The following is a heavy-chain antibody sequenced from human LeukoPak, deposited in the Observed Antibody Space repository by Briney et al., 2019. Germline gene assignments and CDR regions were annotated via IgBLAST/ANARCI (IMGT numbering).Heavy chain of an antibody. CDR2: INSVGSST. CDR1: GFTFSSYA. D-gene: IGHD3-10*01. V-gene: IGHV3-23*01. CDR3: ANLVATGLDY. J-gene: IGHJ4*02. Sequence: QTGGSLRLSCAASGFTFSSYAMSWARQAPGKGLEWVSAINSVGSSTYYADSVKGRFTISRDNSKNTLDLQMNSLRAEDTALYYCANLVATGLDYWGQGTLVTVSS.